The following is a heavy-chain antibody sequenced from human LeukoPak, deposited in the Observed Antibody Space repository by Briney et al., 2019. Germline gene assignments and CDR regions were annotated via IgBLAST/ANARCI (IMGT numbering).Heavy chain of an antibody. D-gene: IGHD2-2*01. CDR3: ARDGCSSTSCYGQTYNWFDP. Sequence: GSSVKVSCKASGGTFSSYAISWERQAPGQGLEWMGGIIPIFGTANYAQKFQGRVTITADESTSTAYMELSSLRSEDTAVYYCARDGCSSTSCYGQTYNWFDPWGQGTLVTVSS. CDR1: GGTFSSYA. CDR2: IIPIFGTA. V-gene: IGHV1-69*01. J-gene: IGHJ5*02.